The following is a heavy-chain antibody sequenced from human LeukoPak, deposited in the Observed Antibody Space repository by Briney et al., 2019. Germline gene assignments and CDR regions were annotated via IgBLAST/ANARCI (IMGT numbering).Heavy chain of an antibody. CDR2: INHSGST. V-gene: IGHV4-34*01. D-gene: IGHD3-10*01. J-gene: IGHJ4*02. CDR3: ARDLWFGSGGGY. Sequence: SETLSPTCAVYGGSFSGYYWSWIRQPPGKGLEWIGEINHSGSTNYNPSLKSRVTISVDTSKNQFSLKLSSVTAADAAVYYCARDLWFGSGGGYWGQGTLVTVSS. CDR1: GGSFSGYY.